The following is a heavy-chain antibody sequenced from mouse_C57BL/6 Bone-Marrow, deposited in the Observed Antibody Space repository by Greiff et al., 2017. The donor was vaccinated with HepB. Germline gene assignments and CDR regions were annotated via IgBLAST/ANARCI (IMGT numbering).Heavy chain of an antibody. J-gene: IGHJ1*03. Sequence: EVQRVESGGGLVQPGGSLSLSCAASGFTFTDYYMSWVRQPPGKALEWLGFIRNKANGYTTEYSASVKGRFTISRDNSQSILYLQLNALRAEDSATYYCASSTVVATWYFDVWGTGTTVTVSS. CDR3: ASSTVVATWYFDV. V-gene: IGHV7-3*01. CDR1: GFTFTDYY. D-gene: IGHD1-1*01. CDR2: IRNKANGYTT.